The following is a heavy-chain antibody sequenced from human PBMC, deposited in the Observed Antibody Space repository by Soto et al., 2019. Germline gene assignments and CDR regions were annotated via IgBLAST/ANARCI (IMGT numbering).Heavy chain of an antibody. Sequence: GASVKVSCKASGYTFTSYYKHWVRQAPGQGLEWMGIINPSGGGTSYAQKFQGRVTMTRDTSTSTVYMELSSLRSEDTAVYYCARADTTGTTLNWLDPWGQGTMVTVSS. V-gene: IGHV1-46*01. CDR2: INPSGGGT. J-gene: IGHJ5*02. D-gene: IGHD1-7*01. CDR1: GYTFTSYY. CDR3: ARADTTGTTLNWLDP.